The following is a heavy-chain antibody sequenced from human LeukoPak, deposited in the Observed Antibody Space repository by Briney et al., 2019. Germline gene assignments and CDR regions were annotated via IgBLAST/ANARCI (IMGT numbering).Heavy chain of an antibody. Sequence: ASVKVSCEASGYTFTGYYMHWVRQAPGQGLEWMGWINPNSGGTNYAQKFQGRVTMTRDTSISTAYMELSRLRSDDTAVYYCARENRGYSGYEFDYWGQGTLVTVSS. CDR1: GYTFTGYY. D-gene: IGHD5-12*01. CDR2: INPNSGGT. CDR3: ARENRGYSGYEFDY. J-gene: IGHJ4*02. V-gene: IGHV1-2*02.